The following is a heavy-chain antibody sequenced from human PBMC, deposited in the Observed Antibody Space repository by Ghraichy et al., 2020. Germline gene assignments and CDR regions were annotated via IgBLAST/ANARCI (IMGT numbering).Heavy chain of an antibody. CDR3: ARSLLWFGETHMDV. D-gene: IGHD3-10*01. CDR1: GYTFTSPY. CDR2: INPSGGST. V-gene: IGHV1-46*01. Sequence: ASVKVSCKASGYTFTSPYIYRVRQCPVQGLEWMGIINPSGGSTSYAQKFQGRVTMTRDTSTSTVYMELSSLRSEDTAVYYCARSLLWFGETHMDVWGQGTTVTVSS. J-gene: IGHJ6*02.